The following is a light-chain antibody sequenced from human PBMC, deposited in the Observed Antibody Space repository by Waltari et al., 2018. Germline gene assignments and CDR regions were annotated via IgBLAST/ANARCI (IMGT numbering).Light chain of an antibody. V-gene: IGKV3-15*01. CDR2: GAS. CDR3: QQYNRWPPLT. J-gene: IGKJ4*01. CDR1: QKIDNN. Sequence: VMTQSPAALSVSPGERVTLSCKASQKIDNNLAWYQQKPGQSPRLLIYGASTRATCVPASFSGSGSGTEFTLTISSLQSEDCAVFYCQQYNRWPPLTFGGGTKVEIK.